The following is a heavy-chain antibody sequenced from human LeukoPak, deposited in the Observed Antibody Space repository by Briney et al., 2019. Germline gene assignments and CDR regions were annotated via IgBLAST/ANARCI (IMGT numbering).Heavy chain of an antibody. CDR3: ARGGAREQLLENYYDY. J-gene: IGHJ4*02. CDR2: IYRGGST. V-gene: IGHV3-53*01. D-gene: IGHD2-2*01. Sequence: PGGSLRSSCAASGFTSSSNTINWSCQPQGTGLGWVSVIYRGGSTYYADSVKGRFTVSRDNSKNTLYLQMNSLRAEDTAVYDCARGGAREQLLENYYDYWGQGTLVTVSS. CDR1: GFTSSSNT.